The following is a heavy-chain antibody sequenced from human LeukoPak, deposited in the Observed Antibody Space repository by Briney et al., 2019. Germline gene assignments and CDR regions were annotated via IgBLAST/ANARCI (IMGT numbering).Heavy chain of an antibody. CDR3: ARDPPYCSGSTSCYGY. V-gene: IGHV4-30-2*01. CDR1: GGSISSGGYY. Sequence: PSETLSLTCTVSGGSISSGGYYWSWIRQPPGKGLEWIGYIYHSGSTYYNPSLKSRVTISVDRSKNQFSLKLSSVTAADTAVYYCARDPPYCSGSTSCYGYWGQGTLVTVSS. CDR2: IYHSGST. J-gene: IGHJ4*02. D-gene: IGHD2-2*01.